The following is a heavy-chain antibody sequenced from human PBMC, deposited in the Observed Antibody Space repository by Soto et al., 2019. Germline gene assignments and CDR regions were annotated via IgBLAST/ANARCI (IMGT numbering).Heavy chain of an antibody. CDR3: ARGTIKFRLNYYYMDV. CDR2: IWYDGSNK. J-gene: IGHJ6*03. D-gene: IGHD2-21*01. Sequence: QVQLVESGGGVVQPGRSLRLSCAASGFTFSSYGMHWVRQAPGKGLEWVAVIWYDGSNKYYADSVKGRFTISRDNSKNTLYLQMNSLRAEDTAVYYCARGTIKFRLNYYYMDVWGKGTTVTVSS. V-gene: IGHV3-33*01. CDR1: GFTFSSYG.